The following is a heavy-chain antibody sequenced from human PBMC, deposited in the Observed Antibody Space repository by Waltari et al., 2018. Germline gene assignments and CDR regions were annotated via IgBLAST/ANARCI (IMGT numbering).Heavy chain of an antibody. V-gene: IGHV1-3*01. Sequence: QVQLVQSGAEVKKPGASVKVSCKASGYTFTSYAMHWVRQAPGQRLEWMGWINAGNGNTRYSQKFQGRVTITRDTSASTAYMELSSLRSEDTAVYYCARDLGAAGGFGYWGQGTLVTVSS. CDR3: ARDLGAAGGFGY. D-gene: IGHD6-13*01. CDR1: GYTFTSYA. CDR2: INAGNGNT. J-gene: IGHJ4*02.